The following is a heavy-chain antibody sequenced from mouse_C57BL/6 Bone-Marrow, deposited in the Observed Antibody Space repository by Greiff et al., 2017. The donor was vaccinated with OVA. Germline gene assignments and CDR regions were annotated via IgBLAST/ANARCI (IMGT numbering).Heavy chain of an antibody. CDR1: GYTFTSYW. CDR2: IYPGSGST. CDR3: ARGVYYGNYIYY. J-gene: IGHJ3*01. Sequence: VQLQQPGAELVKPGASVKMSCKASGYTFTSYWITWVKQRPGQGLEWIGDIYPGSGSTNYNDKFKSKATLTVDTSSSTAYMQLRSLTSEDSAVYYCARGVYYGNYIYYWGQGTLVTVSA. V-gene: IGHV1-55*01. D-gene: IGHD2-1*01.